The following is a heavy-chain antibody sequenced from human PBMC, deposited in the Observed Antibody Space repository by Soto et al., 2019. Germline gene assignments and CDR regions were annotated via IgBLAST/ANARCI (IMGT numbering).Heavy chain of an antibody. CDR3: ARGSWGGSYYYFDY. J-gene: IGHJ4*02. Sequence: CAVYGGSFSGYYWSWIRQPPGKGLEWIGEINHSGSTNYNPSLKSRVTISVDTSENQFSLKLSSVTAADTAVYYCARGSWGGSYYYFDYWGQGTLVTVSS. V-gene: IGHV4-34*01. CDR2: INHSGST. D-gene: IGHD1-26*01. CDR1: GGSFSGYY.